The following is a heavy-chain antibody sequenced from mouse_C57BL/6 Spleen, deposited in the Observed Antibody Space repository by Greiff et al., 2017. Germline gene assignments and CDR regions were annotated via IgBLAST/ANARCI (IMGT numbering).Heavy chain of an antibody. CDR2: IDPSDSET. V-gene: IGHV1-52*01. CDR3: ASYYYGRSFYFDF. D-gene: IGHD1-1*01. Sequence: QVQLQQPGAELVRPGSSVKLSCKASGYTFTSYWMHWVKQRPMQGLEWIGNIDPSDSETHYNQQFKDKATMTVDKSSSPAYMQLSSLTSEASAVYYCASYYYGRSFYFDFWGQGTTLTVSS. CDR1: GYTFTSYW. J-gene: IGHJ2*01.